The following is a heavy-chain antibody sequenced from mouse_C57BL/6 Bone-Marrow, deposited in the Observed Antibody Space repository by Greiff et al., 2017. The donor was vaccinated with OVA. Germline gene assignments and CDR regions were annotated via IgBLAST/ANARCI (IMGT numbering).Heavy chain of an antibody. V-gene: IGHV14-4*01. J-gene: IGHJ2*01. CDR1: GFNIKDDY. Sequence: VHVKQSGAELVRPGASVKLSCTASGFNIKDDYMHWVKQRPEQGLEWIGWIDPENGDTEYASKFQGKAPIPADTSSNTAYLQLRSRTSEDTAVYYCTTAGEMDYFDYWGQGTTLTVSS. CDR2: IDPENGDT. CDR3: TTAGEMDYFDY.